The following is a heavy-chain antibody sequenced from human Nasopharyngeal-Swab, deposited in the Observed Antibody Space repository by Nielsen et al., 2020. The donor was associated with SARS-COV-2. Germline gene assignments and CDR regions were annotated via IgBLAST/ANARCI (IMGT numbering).Heavy chain of an antibody. Sequence: KVSCKGSGYSFTSYWIGWVRQIPGKGLEWMGIINPPDSDTRYSPSFQGQVTISADKSITTAYLQWSSLKASDSAIYYCARGWDLTDWGQGTLVTVSS. V-gene: IGHV5-51*01. CDR2: INPPDSDT. CDR1: GYSFTSYW. J-gene: IGHJ4*02. CDR3: ARGWDLTD. D-gene: IGHD1-26*01.